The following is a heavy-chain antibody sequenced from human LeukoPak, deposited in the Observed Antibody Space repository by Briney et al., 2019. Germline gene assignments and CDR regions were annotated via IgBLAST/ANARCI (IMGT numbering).Heavy chain of an antibody. CDR3: AKELGQWMALDY. D-gene: IGHD6-19*01. J-gene: IGHJ4*02. Sequence: SQTLSLTCAISGDSVSRNSVAWNWIRQSPSRGLEWLGRTYYRSKWYNDYAVSVRSRISINPDTSKNQFSLQLNSVTPEDTAIYYCAKELGQWMALDYWGQGTLVTVSS. V-gene: IGHV6-1*01. CDR2: TYYRSKWYN. CDR1: GDSVSRNSVA.